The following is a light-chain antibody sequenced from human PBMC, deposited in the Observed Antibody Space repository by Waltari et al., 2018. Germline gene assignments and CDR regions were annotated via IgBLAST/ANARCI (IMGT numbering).Light chain of an antibody. CDR1: SSDVGSYNL. V-gene: IGLV2-23*01. CDR2: EGS. CDR3: CSYAGSSTPVV. Sequence: QSALTQPVSVSGSPGQSITISSTATSSDVGSYNLVSWYQQHPGKAPKLMIYEGSKRPSGVSNRFSGSKSGNTASLTISGLQAEDEADYYCCSYAGSSTPVVFGGGTKLTVL. J-gene: IGLJ2*01.